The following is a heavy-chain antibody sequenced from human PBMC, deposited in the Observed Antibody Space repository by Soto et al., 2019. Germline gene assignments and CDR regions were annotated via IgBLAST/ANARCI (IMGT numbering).Heavy chain of an antibody. J-gene: IGHJ6*02. Sequence: ASVKVSCKASGYTFTGYYMHWVRQAPGQGLEWMGWINPNSGGTNYAQKFQGWVTMTRDTSISTAYMELSRLRSDDTAVYYCARAAYYDSSGYYYYGMDVWGQGTTVTVSS. D-gene: IGHD3-22*01. CDR1: GYTFTGYY. CDR3: ARAAYYDSSGYYYYGMDV. CDR2: INPNSGGT. V-gene: IGHV1-2*04.